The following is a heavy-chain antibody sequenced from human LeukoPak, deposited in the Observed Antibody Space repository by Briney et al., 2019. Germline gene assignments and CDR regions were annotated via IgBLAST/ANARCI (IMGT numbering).Heavy chain of an antibody. CDR1: GFTFSSYG. CDR2: IRYDGSNK. D-gene: IGHD5-24*01. V-gene: IGHV3-30*02. J-gene: IGHJ6*03. Sequence: GGSLRLSCAASGFTFSSYGMHWVRQAPGKGLEWVAFIRYDGSNKYYADSVKGRFTISRDNSKNTLYLQMNSLRAEDTAVYYCARGEMATVTGVYYYYMDVWGKGTTVTVSS. CDR3: ARGEMATVTGVYYYYMDV.